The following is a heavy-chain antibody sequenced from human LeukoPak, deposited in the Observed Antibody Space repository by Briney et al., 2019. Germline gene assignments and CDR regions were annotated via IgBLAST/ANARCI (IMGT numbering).Heavy chain of an antibody. J-gene: IGHJ4*02. V-gene: IGHV3-64*01. D-gene: IGHD6-19*01. CDR1: GFTFSSHH. Sequence: GGSLRLSCVASGFTFSSHHMNWVRQTPGKGLEYVSSISSNGGNTYYANSVKGRFTISRDNSKNTLYLQMGSLRAEDMAVYYCARIRGGWYFDYWGQGTLVTASS. CDR3: ARIRGGWYFDY. CDR2: ISSNGGNT.